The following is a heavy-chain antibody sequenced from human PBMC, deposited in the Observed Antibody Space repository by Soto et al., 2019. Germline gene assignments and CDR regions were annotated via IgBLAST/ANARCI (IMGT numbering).Heavy chain of an antibody. Sequence: QVQLQESGPGLVKTSETLSLTCTVSGGSVSSGSYYWSWIRQPPGKGLVWIGYIYYSGSTNSNPCLKSRVTISVDTSKNQFSLKLSSMTAADTAVYYCAGRASRGELLLDFWGRGTLDTVSS. V-gene: IGHV4-61*01. CDR2: IYYSGST. J-gene: IGHJ4*02. CDR1: GGSVSSGSYY. D-gene: IGHD3-16*01. CDR3: AGRASRGELLLDF.